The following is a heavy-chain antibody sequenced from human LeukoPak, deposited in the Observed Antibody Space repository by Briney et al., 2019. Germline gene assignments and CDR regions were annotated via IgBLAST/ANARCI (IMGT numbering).Heavy chain of an antibody. V-gene: IGHV1-2*02. CDR3: ARVAREDIVVVPAYYYYGMDV. J-gene: IGHJ6*02. CDR1: GYTFTGYY. Sequence: ASVKVSCKASGYTFTGYYMHWVRQAPGQGLEWMGWINPNSGGTNYAQKFQGRVTMTRDTSISTAYMELSRLRSDDTAVYYCARVAREDIVVVPAYYYYGMDVWGQGTTVTVSS. CDR2: INPNSGGT. D-gene: IGHD2-2*01.